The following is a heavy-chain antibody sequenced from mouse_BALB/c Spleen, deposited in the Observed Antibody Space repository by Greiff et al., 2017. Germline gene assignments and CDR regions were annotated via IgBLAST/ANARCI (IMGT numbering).Heavy chain of an antibody. CDR1: GYSITSDYA. D-gene: IGHD4-1*01. CDR3: ARKGNWGGLSFAY. Sequence: DVQLQESGPGLVKPSQSLSLTCTVTGYSITSDYAWNWIRQFPGNKLEWMGYTSYSGSTSYNPSLKSRISITRDTSKNQFFLQLNSVTTEDTATYFCARKGNWGGLSFAYWGQGTLVTVSA. V-gene: IGHV3-2*02. CDR2: TSYSGST. J-gene: IGHJ3*01.